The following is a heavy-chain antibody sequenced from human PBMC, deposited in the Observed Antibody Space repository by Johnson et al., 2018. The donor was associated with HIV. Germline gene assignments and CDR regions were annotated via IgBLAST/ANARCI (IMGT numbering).Heavy chain of an antibody. Sequence: VQLVESGGGLVQPGGSLRLSCAASGFTFSSYWMSWVRQAPGKGLEWVANIKQDGSEKYSVDSVKGRFTISRDNSKNTLYLQMNSLRADETAVYYCAREGIWYCSGGSCYGAFDIWGQGTMVTVSS. V-gene: IGHV3-7*01. CDR2: IKQDGSEK. J-gene: IGHJ3*02. D-gene: IGHD2-15*01. CDR1: GFTFSSYW. CDR3: AREGIWYCSGGSCYGAFDI.